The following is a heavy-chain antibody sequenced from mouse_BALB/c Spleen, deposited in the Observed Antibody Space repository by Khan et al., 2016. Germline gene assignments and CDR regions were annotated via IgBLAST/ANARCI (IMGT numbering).Heavy chain of an antibody. CDR2: ISYSGST. D-gene: IGHD2-3*01. J-gene: IGHJ2*01. CDR3: ATYDGYRFDD. CDR1: GDSITSGY. Sequence: EVELVESGPSLVKPSQTLSLTCSVTGDSITSGYWNWIRKFPGNKLEYMGYISYSGSTYYNPSLTRRISITRDTSKNQYYLQLTSVTTEVIATYYCATYDGYRFDDWGQGTPLTGSS. V-gene: IGHV3-8*02.